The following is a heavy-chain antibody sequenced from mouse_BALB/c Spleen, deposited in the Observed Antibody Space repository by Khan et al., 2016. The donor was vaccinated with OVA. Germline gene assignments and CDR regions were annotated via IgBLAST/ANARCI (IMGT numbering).Heavy chain of an antibody. V-gene: IGHV5-6*01. Sequence: EVELVESGGDLVKPGGSLKLSCAASGFTFSTYGMSWVRQAPDKRLEWVATVSTGGSYTYYPDSVKGRFIISRDNAKNTLYLLMSGLRSEDTAMFYCTRLAYYYDSEGFAYWGQGTLVTVSA. CDR2: VSTGGSYT. CDR3: TRLAYYYDSEGFAY. J-gene: IGHJ3*01. D-gene: IGHD1-1*01. CDR1: GFTFSTYG.